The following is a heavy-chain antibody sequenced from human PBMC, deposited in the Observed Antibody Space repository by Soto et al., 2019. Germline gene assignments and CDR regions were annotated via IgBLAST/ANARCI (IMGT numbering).Heavy chain of an antibody. CDR2: ISGDGINT. V-gene: IGHV3-30*03. CDR3: ARGNLSFSFDS. CDR1: GFNFGFFG. J-gene: IGHJ4*02. D-gene: IGHD3-10*01. Sequence: QIQLVESGGDVVQPGRSLRLSCAASGFNFGFFGMHWVRQAPGKGLEWVAFISGDGINTHYADSVRGRFTLSRDYSKKTMYLPMDTLREDDTALYYCARGNLSFSFDSWGQGTLVTVSS.